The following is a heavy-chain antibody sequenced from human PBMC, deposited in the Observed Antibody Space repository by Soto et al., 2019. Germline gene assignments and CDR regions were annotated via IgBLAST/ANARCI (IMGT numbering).Heavy chain of an antibody. CDR3: EKERLSSPPGD. CDR1: RFTSRSCA. J-gene: IGHJ4*02. CDR2: ISGSGGST. Sequence: XGSLGLTFAASRFTSRSCAMSWVRQAPGKGLEWVSAISGSGGSTYYADSVKGRFTISRDNSKNTRYLQMNSLRAEDTAVYHCEKERLSSPPGDWGQGTLVTASS. V-gene: IGHV3-23*01. D-gene: IGHD2-15*01.